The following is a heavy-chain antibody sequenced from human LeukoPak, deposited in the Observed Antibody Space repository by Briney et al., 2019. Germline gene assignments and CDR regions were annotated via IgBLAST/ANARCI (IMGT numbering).Heavy chain of an antibody. CDR1: GGSINTRSYF. D-gene: IGHD6-19*01. Sequence: SETLSLTCSASGGSINTRSYFWGWIRQSPGKGLEWIASMYYSGTTYYNPSLKSRVTISVDTYKSQLSLKQSSVTAADTAVYYCARQRGSGWYHPHLFWGQGILVTVSS. V-gene: IGHV4-39*01. CDR2: MYYSGTT. J-gene: IGHJ4*02. CDR3: ARQRGSGWYHPHLF.